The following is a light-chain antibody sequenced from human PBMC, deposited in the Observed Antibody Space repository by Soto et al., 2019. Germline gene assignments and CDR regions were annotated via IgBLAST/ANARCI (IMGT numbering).Light chain of an antibody. CDR1: SSDVGGYNY. CDR3: CSYAGSYTLRGYV. Sequence: QSALTQPRSVSGSPGQSVTISCTGTSSDVGGYNYVSWYQQHPGKAPKLMIYDVSKRPSGVPDRFSGSKSGNTASLTISGLQAEDEADYYCCSYAGSYTLRGYVFGTGTKLTVL. J-gene: IGLJ1*01. V-gene: IGLV2-11*01. CDR2: DVS.